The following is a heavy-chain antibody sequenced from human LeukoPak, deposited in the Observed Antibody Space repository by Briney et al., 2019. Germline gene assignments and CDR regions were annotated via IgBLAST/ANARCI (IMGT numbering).Heavy chain of an antibody. CDR3: ARVTAVHPSYYYYMDV. J-gene: IGHJ6*03. V-gene: IGHV1-69*05. CDR2: IIPIFGTA. Sequence: SVKVSCKASGGTFSSYAISWVRQAPGQGLEWMGGIIPIFGTANYAQKFQGRVTITTDESTSTAYMELSSLRSEDTAVYYCARVTAVHPSYYYYMDVWGKGTTVIVSS. CDR1: GGTFSSYA.